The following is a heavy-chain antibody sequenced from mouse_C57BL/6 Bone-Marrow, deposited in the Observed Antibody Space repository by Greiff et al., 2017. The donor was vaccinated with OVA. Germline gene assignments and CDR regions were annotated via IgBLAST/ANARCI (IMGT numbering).Heavy chain of an antibody. V-gene: IGHV1-49*01. D-gene: IGHD1-1*01. Sequence: RVESGAELVRPGSSVKLSCKDSYFAFMASAMHWVKQRPGHGLEWIGSFTMYSDATEYSENFKGKATLTANTSSSTAYMELSSLTSEDSAVYYCARGGYGSDYAMDYWGQGTSVTVSS. CDR3: ARGGYGSDYAMDY. CDR2: FTMYSDAT. CDR1: YFAFMASA. J-gene: IGHJ4*01.